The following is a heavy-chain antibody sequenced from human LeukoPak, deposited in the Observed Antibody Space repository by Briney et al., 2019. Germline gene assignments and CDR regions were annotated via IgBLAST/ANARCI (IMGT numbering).Heavy chain of an antibody. V-gene: IGHV4-34*01. CDR1: GGSFSGYY. D-gene: IGHD6-19*01. CDR2: INHSGST. J-gene: IGHJ6*03. CDR3: ARVSSGWYKLYYYYYYMDV. Sequence: SETLSLTCAVYGGSFSGYYWSWIRQPPGKGLEWIGEINHSGSTNYNPSLKSRVTISVDTSKNQFSLKLSSVTAADTAVYYCARVSSGWYKLYYYYYYMDVWGKGTTVTVSS.